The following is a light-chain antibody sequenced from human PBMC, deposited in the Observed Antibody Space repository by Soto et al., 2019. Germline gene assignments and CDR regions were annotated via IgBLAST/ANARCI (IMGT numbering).Light chain of an antibody. CDR2: DAS. CDR1: QSISSW. CDR3: QQYNSYSPT. Sequence: DIQMTQSPSTLSASVGDRFTITCRARQSISSWLAWYQQKPGKAPKLLIYDASSLESGVPSRFSGSGSGTEFTLTISSLQPDDFATYYCQQYNSYSPTFGQGTKVEIK. V-gene: IGKV1-5*01. J-gene: IGKJ1*01.